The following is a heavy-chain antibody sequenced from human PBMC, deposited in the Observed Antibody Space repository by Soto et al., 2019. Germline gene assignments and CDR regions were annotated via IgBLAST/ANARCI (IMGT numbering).Heavy chain of an antibody. CDR1: GFTFSAYG. Sequence: GGSLRLSCAASGFTFSAYGMHWVRQAPGKGLEWVALVWYDGSNKYYADSVKGRFTISRDNSKNTLYLQMNSLRAEDTAVYYCAKDLAGRGSYYYYYGMDVWGQGTTVTVSS. J-gene: IGHJ6*02. CDR2: VWYDGSNK. CDR3: AKDLAGRGSYYYYYGMDV. V-gene: IGHV3-30*02. D-gene: IGHD1-26*01.